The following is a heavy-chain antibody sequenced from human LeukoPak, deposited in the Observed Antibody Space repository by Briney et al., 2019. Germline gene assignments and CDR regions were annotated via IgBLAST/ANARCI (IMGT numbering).Heavy chain of an antibody. V-gene: IGHV3-23*01. D-gene: IGHD6-13*01. CDR2: ITGSGGNT. CDR1: GFTFSSYG. CDR3: AKAASSSWPSYYYGMDV. J-gene: IGHJ6*02. Sequence: PGGSLRLSCAASGFTFSSYGMHWVRQAPGKGLEWVSVITGSGGNTYYADSVKGRFTISKDNSKNTVYLQMSSLRVDGTAVYYCAKAASSSWPSYYYGMDVWGQGTTVTVSS.